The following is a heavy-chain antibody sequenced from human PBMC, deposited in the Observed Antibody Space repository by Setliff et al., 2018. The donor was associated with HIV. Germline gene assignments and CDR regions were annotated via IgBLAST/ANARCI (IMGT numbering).Heavy chain of an antibody. CDR2: IYYSGGT. V-gene: IGHV4-31*03. CDR3: ARVPTNPDFYYYYMDV. CDR1: GGSISSGGYY. Sequence: TSETLSLTCTVSGGSISSGGYYWSWIRQQPGKGLEWIGYIYYSGGTYYNPSLKSRVTISVDTSKNQFSLKLSSVTAADTAVYYCARVPTNPDFYYYYMDVWGKGTTVTVSS. J-gene: IGHJ6*03.